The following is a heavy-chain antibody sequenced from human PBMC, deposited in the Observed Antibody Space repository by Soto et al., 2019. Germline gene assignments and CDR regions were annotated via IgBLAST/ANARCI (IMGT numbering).Heavy chain of an antibody. J-gene: IGHJ5*02. CDR1: GLTFSSYR. D-gene: IGHD2-15*01. CDR3: ASLLPVLIVATTNGVYCSGGSCYERRWFDP. Sequence: GGSLSLFCAAFGLTFSSYRLHWVRQAPGKGLVWVSRINSDGSSSSDADTVKGRFTISRDNAKNTLYLQMNSLRAEDTAVYYCASLLPVLIVATTNGVYCSGGSCYERRWFDPWGQGALVTVSS. V-gene: IGHV3-74*01. CDR2: INSDGSSS.